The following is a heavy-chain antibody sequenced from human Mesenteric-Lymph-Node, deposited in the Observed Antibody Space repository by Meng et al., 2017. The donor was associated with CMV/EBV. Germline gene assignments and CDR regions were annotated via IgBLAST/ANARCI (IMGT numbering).Heavy chain of an antibody. V-gene: IGHV3-74*01. D-gene: IGHD2-2*01. Sequence: GESLKISCAASGFTFSTYWMHWVRQAPGKGLVWVSRINTDGSTTSYADSVKGRFSISRDNAKSTLYLQMNSLRGEDTAVYYCASCSSTSCYGYWGQGTLVTVSS. J-gene: IGHJ4*02. CDR2: INTDGSTT. CDR3: ASCSSTSCYGY. CDR1: GFTFSTYW.